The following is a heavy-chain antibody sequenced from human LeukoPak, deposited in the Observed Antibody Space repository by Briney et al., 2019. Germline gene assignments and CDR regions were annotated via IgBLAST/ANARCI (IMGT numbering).Heavy chain of an antibody. CDR2: ISYSGST. D-gene: IGHD4-17*01. CDR3: AREALRPSRWFDP. Sequence: SETLSLTCTVSGGSISSYYWSWIRQPPGKGLEWVGHISYSGSTSYNPSLKSRVTISVDTSNNQFSLKLSSVTAADTAVYYCAREALRPSRWFDPWGQGTLVTVSS. V-gene: IGHV4-59*12. CDR1: GGSISSYY. J-gene: IGHJ5*02.